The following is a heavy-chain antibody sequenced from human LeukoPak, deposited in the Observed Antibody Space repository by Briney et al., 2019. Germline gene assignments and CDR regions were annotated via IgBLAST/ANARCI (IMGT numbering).Heavy chain of an antibody. CDR3: AKDGPYSSGWYGRGY. CDR1: GFTFSSYA. V-gene: IGHV3-23*01. D-gene: IGHD6-19*01. Sequence: GGALRLSCAASGFTFSSYAMRWGRRAPGKGVEGVSAIIGSGGSTYYSDSVKGRFTISRDKYKNTLYLQMNSLRAEDTAVYYCAKDGPYSSGWYGRGYWGQGTLVTVSS. CDR2: IIGSGGST. J-gene: IGHJ4*02.